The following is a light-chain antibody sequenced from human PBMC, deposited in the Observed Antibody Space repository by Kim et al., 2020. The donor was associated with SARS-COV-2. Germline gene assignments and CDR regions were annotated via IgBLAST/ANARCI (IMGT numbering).Light chain of an antibody. CDR1: ESVRSNY. CDR3: QQYSSSPAT. V-gene: IGKV3-20*01. Sequence: TPGERATLSCGASESVRSNYLAWYQQKPGQAPRLLIYGASSRATGIPDRFSGSGSGTDFTLTITRLEPEDFAVYYCQQYSSSPATFGQGTKVDIK. J-gene: IGKJ1*01. CDR2: GAS.